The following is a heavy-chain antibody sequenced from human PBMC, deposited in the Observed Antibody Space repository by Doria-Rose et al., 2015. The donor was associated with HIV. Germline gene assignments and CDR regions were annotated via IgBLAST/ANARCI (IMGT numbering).Heavy chain of an antibody. CDR1: GVSLSSPGMG. Sequence: QITLKESGPVLVKPTETLTLTCTVSGVSLSSPGMGVSWIRQPPGKALEWLANIFSDDERSYKTSLKSILTISRGASKSQVVLPMTDMDPVDTATYYCARIKSSGWYHKYYFDFWGQGTLVIVSA. V-gene: IGHV2-26*01. CDR2: IFSDDER. CDR3: ARIKSSGWYHKYYFDF. D-gene: IGHD6-13*01. J-gene: IGHJ4*02.